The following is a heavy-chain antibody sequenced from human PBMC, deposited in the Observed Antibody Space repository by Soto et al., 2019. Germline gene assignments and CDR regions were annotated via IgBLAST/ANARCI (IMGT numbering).Heavy chain of an antibody. Sequence: GASAEPRCKACGEGKACSGRWWLRQSPRKGLEWMGWISAYNGNTNYAQKLQGRVTMTTDTSTSTAYMELRSLRSDDTAVYYCARESHYDSTADFDYWGQGTLVTVSS. V-gene: IGHV1-18*01. D-gene: IGHD3-22*01. CDR2: ISAYNGNT. CDR3: ARESHYDSTADFDY. J-gene: IGHJ4*02. CDR1: GEGKACSG.